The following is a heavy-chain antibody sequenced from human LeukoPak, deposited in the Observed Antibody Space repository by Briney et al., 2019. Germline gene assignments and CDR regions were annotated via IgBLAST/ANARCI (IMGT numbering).Heavy chain of an antibody. CDR2: IYTSGST. Sequence: KPSETLSLTCTVSGGSISSGSYYWSWIRQPAGKGLEWIGRIYTSGSTNYNPSLKSRVTISVDTSKNQFSLKLRSVTAADTAVYYCARSQARLGWFDPWGQGTLVTVSS. V-gene: IGHV4-61*02. CDR3: ARSQARLGWFDP. D-gene: IGHD6-19*01. CDR1: GGSISSGSYY. J-gene: IGHJ5*02.